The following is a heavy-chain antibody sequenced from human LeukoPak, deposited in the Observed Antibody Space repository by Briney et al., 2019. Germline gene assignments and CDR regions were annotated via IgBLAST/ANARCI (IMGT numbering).Heavy chain of an antibody. CDR2: INHSGST. V-gene: IGHV4-34*01. CDR3: ARVARKRGYSYGSLDY. J-gene: IGHJ4*02. D-gene: IGHD5-18*01. CDR1: GGSFSGYY. Sequence: SETLSLTCAAYGGSFSGYYWGWIRQPPGKGLEWIGEINHSGSTNYNPSLKSRVTISVDTSKNQFSLKLSSVTAADTAVYYCARVARKRGYSYGSLDYWGQGTLVTVSS.